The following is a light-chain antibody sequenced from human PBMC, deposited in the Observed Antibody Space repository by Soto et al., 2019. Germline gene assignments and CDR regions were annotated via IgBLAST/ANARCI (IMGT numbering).Light chain of an antibody. CDR3: CSYADSGTVV. J-gene: IGLJ2*01. V-gene: IGLV2-23*02. Sequence: QSALTQPASVSGSPGQSITISCTGTSSDLGSYNLVSWYQQYPGKAPKLIIYEVSKRPSGVSNRFSGSKSGNTASLTISGLQAEDEADYHCCSYADSGTVVFGGGTKLTVL. CDR2: EVS. CDR1: SSDLGSYNL.